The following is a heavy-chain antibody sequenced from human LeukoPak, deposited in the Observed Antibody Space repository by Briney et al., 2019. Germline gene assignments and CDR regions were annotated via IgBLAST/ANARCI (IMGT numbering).Heavy chain of an antibody. CDR1: GGTFSSYA. D-gene: IGHD3-10*01. CDR2: IIPILGIA. J-gene: IGHJ3*02. Sequence: ASVKVSCKASGGTFSSYAISWVRQAPGQGLEWMGRIIPILGIANYAQKFQGRVTITADKSTSTAYMELSSLRSEDTAVYYCAREIITMVRGDAFDIWGQGTMVTVSS. V-gene: IGHV1-69*04. CDR3: AREIITMVRGDAFDI.